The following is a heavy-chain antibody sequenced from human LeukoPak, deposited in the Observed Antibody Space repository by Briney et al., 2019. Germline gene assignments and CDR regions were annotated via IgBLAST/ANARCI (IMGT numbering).Heavy chain of an antibody. V-gene: IGHV4-34*01. CDR1: GGSFSGYY. Sequence: SETLSLTCAVYGGSFSGYYWSWIRQPPGKGLEWIGEINHSGSTNYNPSLKSRVTISVDTSKNQFSLKLSSVTAADTAVYYCARGPRYGSGRALSWVHYYYGMDVWGQGTTVTVSS. D-gene: IGHD3-10*01. CDR3: ARGPRYGSGRALSWVHYYYGMDV. J-gene: IGHJ6*02. CDR2: INHSGST.